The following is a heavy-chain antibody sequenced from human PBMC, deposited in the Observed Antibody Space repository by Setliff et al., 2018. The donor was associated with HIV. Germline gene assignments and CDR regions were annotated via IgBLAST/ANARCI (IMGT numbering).Heavy chain of an antibody. CDR3: ARSCRSSGYCHFDY. D-gene: IGHD3-22*01. CDR1: GYTFTPYS. J-gene: IGHJ4*02. V-gene: IGHV1-2*06. Sequence: ASVKVSCKASGYTFTPYSMHWVRLAPGQRLEWMGRISPNNFNTQYAKNFQGRVTMTWDTSTSTGYMEVYRLRSDDTAVYFCARSCRSSGYCHFDYWGQGTLVTVSS. CDR2: ISPNNFNT.